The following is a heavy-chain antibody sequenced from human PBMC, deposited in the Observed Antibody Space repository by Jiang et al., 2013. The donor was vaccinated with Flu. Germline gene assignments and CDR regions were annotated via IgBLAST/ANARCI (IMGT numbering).Heavy chain of an antibody. V-gene: IGHV4-34*01. CDR1: GGSFSGYY. D-gene: IGHD4-17*01. CDR2: INHSGST. Sequence: LLKPSETLSLTCAVYGGSFSGYYWSWIRQPPWKGLEWIGEINHSGSTNYNPSLKSRVTISVDTSKNQFSLKLSSVTAADTAVYYCARRYGRGGAFDIWGQGTMGHRLF. CDR3: ARRYGRGGAFDI. J-gene: IGHJ3*02.